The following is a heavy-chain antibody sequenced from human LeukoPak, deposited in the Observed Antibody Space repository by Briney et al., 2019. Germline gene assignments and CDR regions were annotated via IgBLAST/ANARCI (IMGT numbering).Heavy chain of an antibody. CDR1: GFIVSSYV. V-gene: IGHV3-23*01. CDR2: MNTNSAT. CDR3: ASESYYFDH. J-gene: IGHJ4*02. Sequence: GESLRLSCAASGFIVSSYVMSWVRLTPGKGLEWVSTMNTNSATYYADSVKGRFTVSRDNSKNTLFLFMNSLRDEDTASYYCASESYYFDHWGQGTLVSVSS. D-gene: IGHD1-26*01.